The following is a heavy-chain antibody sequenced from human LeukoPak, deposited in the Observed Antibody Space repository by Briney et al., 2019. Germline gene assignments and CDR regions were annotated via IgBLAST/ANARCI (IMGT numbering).Heavy chain of an antibody. CDR3: AKDQSYYYGSGSYGVDY. CDR2: VNWNGGST. D-gene: IGHD3-10*01. CDR1: GFTFEGYG. J-gene: IGHJ4*02. Sequence: GGSLRLSCAASGFTFEGYGMTWVRQGPGKGLEWVSGVNWNGGSTGYADSVKGRFTISRDNAKNSLYLQMNSLRAEDTALYYCAKDQSYYYGSGSYGVDYWGQGTLVTVSS. V-gene: IGHV3-20*04.